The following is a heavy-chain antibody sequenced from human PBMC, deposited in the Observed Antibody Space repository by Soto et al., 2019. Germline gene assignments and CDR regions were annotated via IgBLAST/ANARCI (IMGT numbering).Heavy chain of an antibody. Sequence: SVKVSCKASGYTFTSYDINWVRQATGQGLEWMGWMNPNSGNTGYAQKFQGRVTMTRNTSISTAYMELSSLRSEDTAVYYCARAVAGTPDFDYWGQGTLVTVSS. V-gene: IGHV1-8*01. J-gene: IGHJ4*02. CDR1: GYTFTSYD. CDR3: ARAVAGTPDFDY. D-gene: IGHD6-19*01. CDR2: MNPNSGNT.